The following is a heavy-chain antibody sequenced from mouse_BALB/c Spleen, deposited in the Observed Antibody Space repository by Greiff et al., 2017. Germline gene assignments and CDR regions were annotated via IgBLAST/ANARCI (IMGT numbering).Heavy chain of an antibody. V-gene: IGHV5-12-1*01. CDR3: ARQDYGSSFAY. CDR1: GFAFSSYD. CDR2: ISSGGGST. J-gene: IGHJ3*01. Sequence: EVKLMESGGGLVKPGGSLKLSCAASGFAFSSYDMSWVRQTPEKRLEWVAYISSGGGSTYYPDTVKGRFTISRDNAKNTLYLQMSSLKSEDTAMYYCARQDYGSSFAYWGQGTLVTVSA. D-gene: IGHD1-1*01.